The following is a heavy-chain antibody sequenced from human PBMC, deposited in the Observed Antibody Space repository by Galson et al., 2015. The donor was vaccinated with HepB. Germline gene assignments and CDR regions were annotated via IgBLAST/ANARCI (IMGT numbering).Heavy chain of an antibody. CDR3: TRAARAAGTDY. CDR2: IRSKANSYAT. J-gene: IGHJ4*02. CDR1: GFTFSGSA. V-gene: IGHV3-73*01. D-gene: IGHD6-13*01. Sequence: SLRLSCAASGFTFSGSAMHWVRQASGKGLEWVGRIRSKANSYATAYAASVKGRFTISRDDSKNTAYLQMNSLKTEDTAVYYCTRAARAAGTDYWGQGTLVTVSS.